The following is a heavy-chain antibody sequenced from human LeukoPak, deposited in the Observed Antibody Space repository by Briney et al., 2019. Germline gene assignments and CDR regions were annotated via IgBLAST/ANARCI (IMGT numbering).Heavy chain of an antibody. CDR3: ASSKAAAATGAFDI. J-gene: IGHJ3*02. CDR2: IYSGGST. V-gene: IGHV3-53*01. D-gene: IGHD6-13*01. CDR1: GFTVSSNY. Sequence: PGGSLRLSCAASGFTVSSNYMSWVRQAPGKGLEWVSVIYSGGSTYYADSVKGRFTISRDNSKNTLYLQMNSLRAEDTAVYYCASSKAAAATGAFDIWGQGTMVTVSS.